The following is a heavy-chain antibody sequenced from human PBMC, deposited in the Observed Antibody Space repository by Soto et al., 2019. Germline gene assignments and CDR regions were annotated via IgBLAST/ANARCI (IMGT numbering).Heavy chain of an antibody. Sequence: GGSLRLSCAASGFTFSSYAMSWVRQAPGKGLEWVSAISGSGGSTYYADSVKGRFTISRDNSKNTLYLQMNSLRAEDTAVYYCASLPAAKPHYYYYYGMDVWGQGTTVTVSS. CDR1: GFTFSSYA. J-gene: IGHJ6*02. D-gene: IGHD2-2*01. CDR2: ISGSGGST. V-gene: IGHV3-23*01. CDR3: ASLPAAKPHYYYYYGMDV.